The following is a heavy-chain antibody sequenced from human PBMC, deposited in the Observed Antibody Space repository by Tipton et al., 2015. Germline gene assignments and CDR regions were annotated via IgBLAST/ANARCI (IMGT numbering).Heavy chain of an antibody. D-gene: IGHD6-19*01. CDR1: GDSISSYY. Sequence: TLSLTCTVSGDSISSYYWSWIRQPPGKGLEWIGYIYYSGSTNYNPFLKSRVTIPLDTSKNQFSLKLSSVIAADTAVYYCAGTTVAGHTGLGVDSWGQGALVTVS. J-gene: IGHJ4*02. V-gene: IGHV4-59*01. CDR2: IYYSGST. CDR3: AGTTVAGHTGLGVDS.